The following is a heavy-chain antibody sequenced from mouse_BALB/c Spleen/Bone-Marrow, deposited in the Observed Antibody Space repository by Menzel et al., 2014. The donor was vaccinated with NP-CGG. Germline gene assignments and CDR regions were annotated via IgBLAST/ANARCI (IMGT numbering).Heavy chain of an antibody. J-gene: IGHJ2*01. CDR3: AKSGYGSFDY. CDR1: GYAFSSYW. V-gene: IGHV1-80*01. CDR2: IYPGDGDT. D-gene: IGHD1-1*01. Sequence: VKLQESGAELVRPGSSVKISCKASGYAFSSYWVNWVRQRPGQGLELIGQIYPGDGDTNYNGKFKDKATLTADKSSSTAYMQLSSLTSEASAVYFCAKSGYGSFDYWGQGITLTVSS.